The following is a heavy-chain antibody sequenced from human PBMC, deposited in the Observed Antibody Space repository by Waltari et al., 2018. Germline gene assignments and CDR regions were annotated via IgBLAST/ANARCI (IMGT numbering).Heavy chain of an antibody. Sequence: EVQLVQSGAEVKKPGESLKISYKGSGYSFSNYWIAWVRQMPGKGLEWMGIIYPGDSDTRYRPSFQGQVTISVDKSFSTAYLQWDSLKASDTAMYYCARRRGYSYGGFFDYWGQGTLVTVSS. D-gene: IGHD5-18*01. CDR1: GYSFSNYW. V-gene: IGHV5-51*01. CDR2: IYPGDSDT. J-gene: IGHJ4*02. CDR3: ARRRGYSYGGFFDY.